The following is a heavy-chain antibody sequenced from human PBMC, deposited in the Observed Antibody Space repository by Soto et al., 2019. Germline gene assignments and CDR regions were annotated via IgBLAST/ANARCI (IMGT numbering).Heavy chain of an antibody. V-gene: IGHV3-30*03. CDR3: ATVPLDCDGGTCYSLVQYGMDV. Sequence: QVLLVESGGGVVHPGRSLRLSCAASGFTFSSYGMHWVRQAPGKGLEWVAVISYDGSKKYCADSVKGRFTISRDNSKKMLYLQMDSLRAEDTAVYYCATVPLDCDGGTCYSLVQYGMDVWGQGTTVTVSS. CDR2: ISYDGSKK. D-gene: IGHD2-15*01. CDR1: GFTFSSYG. J-gene: IGHJ6*02.